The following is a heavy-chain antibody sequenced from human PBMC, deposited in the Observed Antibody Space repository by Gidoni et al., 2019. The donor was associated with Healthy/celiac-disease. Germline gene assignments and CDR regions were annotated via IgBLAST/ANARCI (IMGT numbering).Heavy chain of an antibody. V-gene: IGHV4-30-2*01. Sequence: QLQLQESGSGLVKPSQTLSLTCAVSGGSSSSGGYAWSWIRQPQGKGLEWIGYIYHSGSTYYNPSLNSRVTISVDRSKNQFSLKLSSVTAADTAVYYCARGTTPRYYFDYWGQGTLVTVSS. CDR3: ARGTTPRYYFDY. J-gene: IGHJ4*02. CDR2: IYHSGST. CDR1: GGSSSSGGYA. D-gene: IGHD1-26*01.